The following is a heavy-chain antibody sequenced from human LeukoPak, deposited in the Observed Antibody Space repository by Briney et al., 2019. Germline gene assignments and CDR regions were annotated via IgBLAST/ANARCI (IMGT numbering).Heavy chain of an antibody. CDR2: IYPGDSDP. Sequence: PGASLKISCKGSGYSFPNYWIAWVRQMPGKGLEWMGIIYPGDSDPRYNPSFQGQHTISADKSISTAYLQWSSLKASNTAIYYCARLHCSGGSCYSGSAYYFDYWGQGTLVTVSS. CDR1: GYSFPNYW. J-gene: IGHJ4*02. V-gene: IGHV5-51*01. CDR3: ARLHCSGGSCYSGSAYYFDY. D-gene: IGHD2-15*01.